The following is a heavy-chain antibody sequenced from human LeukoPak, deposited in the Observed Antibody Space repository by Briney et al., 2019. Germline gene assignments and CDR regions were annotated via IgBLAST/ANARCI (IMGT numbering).Heavy chain of an antibody. CDR2: ISGSGGST. J-gene: IGHJ3*02. D-gene: IGHD2-2*02. CDR3: AKASGVVVPAARPHAFDI. Sequence: GGSLRLSCAASGFTFSSYAMSWVRQAPGKGLEWVSAISGSGGSTYYADSVKGRFTISRDNSKNTLYLQMNSLRAEDTAVYYCAKASGVVVPAARPHAFDIWGQGTMVTVSS. CDR1: GFTFSSYA. V-gene: IGHV3-23*01.